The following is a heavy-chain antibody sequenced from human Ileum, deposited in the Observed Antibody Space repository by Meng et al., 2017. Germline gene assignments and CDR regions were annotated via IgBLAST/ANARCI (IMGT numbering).Heavy chain of an antibody. CDR3: ARRAHYGDPPR. V-gene: IGHV4-39*01. Sequence: QLRLQESGPGLVKPSETLSLTCSVSSGSFTNNNYSWVCLRRPPGKGLEWIGSIYYGGSTYYNPSLKSRVTISVDTSTNQFSLKLISVTAADTAVYYCARRAHYGDPPRWGQGTLVTVSS. CDR1: SGSFTNNNYS. D-gene: IGHD4-17*01. CDR2: IYYGGST. J-gene: IGHJ4*02.